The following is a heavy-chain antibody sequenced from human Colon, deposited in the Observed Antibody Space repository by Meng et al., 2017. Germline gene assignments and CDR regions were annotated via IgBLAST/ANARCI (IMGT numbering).Heavy chain of an antibody. CDR3: AREGSDSWIDY. Sequence: QLQLVQSGSELNKPGPSGKVTCKTSGYLFSYYAMNWVRQAPGRGLEWMGWSNTKTGNPTYAQAFTGRFVFSLDTSVSTAYLQINDLKADDTAVYYCAREGSDSWIDYWGQGTLVTVSS. CDR2: SNTKTGNP. J-gene: IGHJ4*02. V-gene: IGHV7-4-1*02. CDR1: GYLFSYYA. D-gene: IGHD6-13*01.